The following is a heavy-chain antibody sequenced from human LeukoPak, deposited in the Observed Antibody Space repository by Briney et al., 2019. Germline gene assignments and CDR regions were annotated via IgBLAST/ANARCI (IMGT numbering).Heavy chain of an antibody. CDR2: IYHSGST. CDR3: ARRRSYSSGWSIFDY. D-gene: IGHD6-19*01. V-gene: IGHV4-38-2*01. Sequence: PLETLSLSCAVSGYSISNGYYWGWIRQPPGQGLEWIGSIYHSGSTYYNPSLKSRVTISVDTSKNQFSLKLSSVTAADTAVYYCARRRSYSSGWSIFDYWGQGTLVTVSS. CDR1: GYSISNGYY. J-gene: IGHJ4*02.